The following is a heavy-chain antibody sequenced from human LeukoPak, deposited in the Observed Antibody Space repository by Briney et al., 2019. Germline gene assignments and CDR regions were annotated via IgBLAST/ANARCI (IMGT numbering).Heavy chain of an antibody. Sequence: PGGSLRLSCAASGFTFSTYWMHWVRQAPGKGLVWVSRINRDASSIAYADSVQGRFTISRDNAKNTLYLQMNSLRAEDTAVYYCAKDLVGATFANWFDPWGQGTLVTVSS. CDR2: INRDASSI. V-gene: IGHV3-74*01. D-gene: IGHD1-26*01. CDR1: GFTFSTYW. CDR3: AKDLVGATFANWFDP. J-gene: IGHJ5*02.